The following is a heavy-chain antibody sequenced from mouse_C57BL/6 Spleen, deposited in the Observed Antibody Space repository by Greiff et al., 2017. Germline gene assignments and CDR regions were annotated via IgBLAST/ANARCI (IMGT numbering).Heavy chain of an antibody. V-gene: IGHV10-3*01. CDR1: GFTFNTYA. J-gene: IGHJ4*01. CDR3: VREDYEGKGYAMDY. D-gene: IGHD2-4*01. CDR2: IRSKSSNYAT. Sequence: EVNVVESGGGLVQPKGSLKLSCAASGFTFNTYAMHWVRQAPGKGLEWVARIRSKSSNYATYYADSVKDRFTISRDDSQSMLYLQMNNLKTEDTAMYYCVREDYEGKGYAMDYWGQGTSVTVSS.